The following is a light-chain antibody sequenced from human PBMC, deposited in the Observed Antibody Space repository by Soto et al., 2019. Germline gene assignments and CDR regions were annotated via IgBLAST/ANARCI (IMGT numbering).Light chain of an antibody. CDR1: SSDVGGYNY. Sequence: QSVLTQPASVSGSPGQSITISCTGTSSDVGGYNYVSWYQQHPGKAPKFMIYDVSSRPSGVSNLFSGSKSGNTASLTISGLQAEDEADYYCCSYTTSNTRQIVFGTGTKVTVL. J-gene: IGLJ1*01. CDR2: DVS. CDR3: CSYTTSNTRQIV. V-gene: IGLV2-14*03.